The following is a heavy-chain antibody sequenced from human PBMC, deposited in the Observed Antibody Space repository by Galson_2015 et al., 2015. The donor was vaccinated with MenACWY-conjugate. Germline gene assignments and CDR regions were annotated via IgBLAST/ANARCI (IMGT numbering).Heavy chain of an antibody. Sequence: SLRLSCAASGFIFSNSWMDWVRQAPGKGLEWVGNIKQDGSERYYVESVKGRFIISRDNAKNSLHLQMNSLRAEDTAIYYCARGTVNALGTKYYGMDVWGQGTTVTVSS. CDR1: GFIFSNSW. CDR2: IKQDGSER. D-gene: IGHD4-17*01. CDR3: ARGTVNALGTKYYGMDV. V-gene: IGHV3-7*03. J-gene: IGHJ6*02.